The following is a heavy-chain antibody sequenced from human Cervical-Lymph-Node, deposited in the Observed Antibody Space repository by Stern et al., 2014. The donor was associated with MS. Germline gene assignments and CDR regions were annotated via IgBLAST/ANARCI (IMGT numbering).Heavy chain of an antibody. CDR2: ISPNFGVT. CDR1: GGTFSSYA. D-gene: IGHD5-24*01. CDR3: ARAGTRDGYNWGNY. Sequence: QVQLGQSGAEVKKPGSSVKVSCKASGGTFSSYAISWVRQAPGQGLEWMGRISPNFGVTNSAQKFQGRVTITADKSTSTAYMELSGLRSDDTAVYYCARAGTRDGYNWGNYWGQGTLVIVSS. J-gene: IGHJ4*02. V-gene: IGHV1-69*09.